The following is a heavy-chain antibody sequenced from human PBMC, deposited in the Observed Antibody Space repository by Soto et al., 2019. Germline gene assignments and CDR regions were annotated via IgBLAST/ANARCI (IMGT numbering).Heavy chain of an antibody. V-gene: IGHV1-2*04. D-gene: IGHD2-2*01. CDR2: INPNSGGT. J-gene: IGHJ5*02. Sequence: EASVKVSCKASGYTFTGYYMHWVRQAPGQGLEWMGWINPNSGGTNYAQKFQGWVTMTRDTSISTAYMELSRLRSDDTAVYYCARDRKNCISTSCYVDWFDPWGQGTLVTVSS. CDR3: ARDRKNCISTSCYVDWFDP. CDR1: GYTFTGYY.